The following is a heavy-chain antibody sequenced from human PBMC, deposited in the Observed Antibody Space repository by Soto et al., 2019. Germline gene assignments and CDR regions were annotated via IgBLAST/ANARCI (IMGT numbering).Heavy chain of an antibody. CDR3: ASGPIAARGAFDI. D-gene: IGHD6-25*01. Sequence: PGGSLRLSCAASGFTVSSNYMSWVRQAPGKGLEWVSVIYSGGSTYYADSVKGRFTISRDNSKNTLYLQMNSLRAEDTAVYYCASGPIAARGAFDIWGQGTMVT. V-gene: IGHV3-53*01. J-gene: IGHJ3*02. CDR2: IYSGGST. CDR1: GFTVSSNY.